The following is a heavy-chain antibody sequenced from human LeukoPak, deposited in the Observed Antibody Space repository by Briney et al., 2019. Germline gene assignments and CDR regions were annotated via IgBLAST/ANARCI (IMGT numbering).Heavy chain of an antibody. D-gene: IGHD3-9*01. CDR2: ISSNGGST. CDR3: VKDYDILTGYFDY. Sequence: GGSLRLSCAASGFTFSSNAMHWVRQAPGKGLEYVSAISSNGGSTYYADSVKGRFTISRDNSKNTLYLQMSSLRAEDTAVYYCVKDYDILTGYFDYWGQGTLVTVSS. CDR1: GFTFSSNA. J-gene: IGHJ4*02. V-gene: IGHV3-64D*06.